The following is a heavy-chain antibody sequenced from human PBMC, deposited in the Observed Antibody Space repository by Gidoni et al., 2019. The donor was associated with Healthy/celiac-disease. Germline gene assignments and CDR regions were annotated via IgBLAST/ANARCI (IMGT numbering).Heavy chain of an antibody. CDR2: IIPILGIA. J-gene: IGHJ4*02. V-gene: IGHV1-69*02. Sequence: QVQLVQSGAEVKKPGSSVTVSCKASAGTFRSYTISWVRQAPGQGLEWMGRIIPILGIANYAQKFQGRVTITADKSTSTAYMELSSLRSEDTAVYYCAGSHCSGGSCYSGVLDYWGQGTLVTVSS. CDR1: AGTFRSYT. D-gene: IGHD2-15*01. CDR3: AGSHCSGGSCYSGVLDY.